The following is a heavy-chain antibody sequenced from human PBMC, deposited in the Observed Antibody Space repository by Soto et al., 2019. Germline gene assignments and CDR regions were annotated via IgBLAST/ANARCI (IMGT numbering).Heavy chain of an antibody. D-gene: IGHD6-19*01. CDR3: ARVFPPAPVGIAVAGTSHYYYYGMDV. V-gene: IGHV3-21*01. CDR2: ISSSSSYI. J-gene: IGHJ6*02. Sequence: GGSLRLSCAASGFTFSSYSMNWVRQAPGKGLEWVSSISSSSSYIYYADSVKGRFTISRDNAKNSLYLQMNSLRAEDTAVYYCARVFPPAPVGIAVAGTSHYYYYGMDVWGQGTTVTVSS. CDR1: GFTFSSYS.